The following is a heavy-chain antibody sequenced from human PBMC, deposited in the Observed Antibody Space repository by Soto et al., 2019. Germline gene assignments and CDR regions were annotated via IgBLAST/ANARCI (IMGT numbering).Heavy chain of an antibody. CDR3: AKDLNITIFGVVRKRNYYGIDV. J-gene: IGHJ6*02. D-gene: IGHD3-3*01. Sequence: PGGSLRLSCAASGFTFSTYAMNWVRQAPGKGLEWVSTISISGDSTYYADSVKGRFTISRDNSKNTLYLQMNSLRAEDTAVYYCAKDLNITIFGVVRKRNYYGIDVWGQGTTVTVSS. CDR2: ISISGDST. V-gene: IGHV3-23*01. CDR1: GFTFSTYA.